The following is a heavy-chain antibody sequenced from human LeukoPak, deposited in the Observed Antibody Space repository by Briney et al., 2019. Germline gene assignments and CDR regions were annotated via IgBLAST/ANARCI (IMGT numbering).Heavy chain of an antibody. Sequence: PWETLSLTCTVSGGSISSYYWSWIRQPAGKGLEWIARIYSSGSTNYNPSLKSRVTISVDTSKNQFSLKLSSVTAADTAVYYCARHLPSRREGCFDYWGQGTLVTVSS. D-gene: IGHD2-8*01. V-gene: IGHV4-4*07. J-gene: IGHJ4*02. CDR1: GGSISSYY. CDR2: IYSSGST. CDR3: ARHLPSRREGCFDY.